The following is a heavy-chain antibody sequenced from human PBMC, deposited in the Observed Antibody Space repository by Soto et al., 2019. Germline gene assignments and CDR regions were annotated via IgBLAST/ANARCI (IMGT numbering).Heavy chain of an antibody. D-gene: IGHD3-22*01. CDR3: ARETFVGGYYESSGYSY. J-gene: IGHJ4*02. V-gene: IGHV1-18*01. CDR2: ISAYNGNT. Sequence: QVQLVQSGAEVKKPGASVKVSCKASGYTFTSYGISWVRQAPGQGLEWMGWISAYNGNTNYAQKLQGRVTMTTDTSTCTADMEMRSLRSDDTAVYYCARETFVGGYYESSGYSYWGQGTLVTVSS. CDR1: GYTFTSYG.